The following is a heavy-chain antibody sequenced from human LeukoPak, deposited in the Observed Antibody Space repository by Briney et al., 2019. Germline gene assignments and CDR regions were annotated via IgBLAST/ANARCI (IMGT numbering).Heavy chain of an antibody. Sequence: GGSLRLSCVASGFIFNHHAMHWVRQAPGKGLEWVAVIWSDKSNKFYADSVRGRFTISRDDSRKTVYLQMDTMTVEDTAVYYCAKDAQRGFAYSNSLEYWGQGALVTVAS. D-gene: IGHD4-11*01. V-gene: IGHV3-33*06. CDR3: AKDAQRGFAYSNSLEY. CDR1: GFIFNHHA. CDR2: IWSDKSNK. J-gene: IGHJ4*02.